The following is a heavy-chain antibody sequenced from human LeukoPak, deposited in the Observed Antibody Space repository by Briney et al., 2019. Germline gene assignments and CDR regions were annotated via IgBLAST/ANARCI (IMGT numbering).Heavy chain of an antibody. D-gene: IGHD6-13*01. Sequence: SETLSLTCAVSAYSISSGYYWGWIRQPPGKGLEWIGSIYHSGSTYYNPSLKSRVTISVDTSKNQFSLKLSSVTAADTAVYYCAKVSSSWYGYFDYWGQGTLVTVSS. J-gene: IGHJ4*02. V-gene: IGHV4-38-2*01. CDR3: AKVSSSWYGYFDY. CDR2: IYHSGST. CDR1: AYSISSGYY.